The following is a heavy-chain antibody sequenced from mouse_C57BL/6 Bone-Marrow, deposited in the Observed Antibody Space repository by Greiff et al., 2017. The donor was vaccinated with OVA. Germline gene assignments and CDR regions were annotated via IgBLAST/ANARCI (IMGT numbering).Heavy chain of an antibody. CDR3: ARNDPHYYGSSYDYYAMDY. CDR2: IWSGGST. J-gene: IGHJ4*01. V-gene: IGHV2-2*01. CDR1: GFSLTSYG. Sequence: QVQLKESGPGLVQPSQSLSITCTVSGFSLTSYGVHWVRQSPGKGLEWLGVIWSGGSTDYNAAFISNLSISKDNSKSQVFFKMNSLQADDTAIYYCARNDPHYYGSSYDYYAMDYWGQGTSVTVSS. D-gene: IGHD1-1*01.